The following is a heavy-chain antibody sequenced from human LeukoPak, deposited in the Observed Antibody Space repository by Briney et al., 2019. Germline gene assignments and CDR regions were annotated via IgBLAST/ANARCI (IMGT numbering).Heavy chain of an antibody. V-gene: IGHV4-59*01. CDR3: ARFDSSGYYVEY. Sequence: SETLSLTCTVSGGSISSYYWSWIRQPPGKGLEWIGYIYYSGGTNYNPSLKGRVAITVDTSKNQFSLVLNSVTAADTAVYYCARFDSSGYYVEYWGQGTLVTVSS. D-gene: IGHD3-22*01. CDR1: GGSISSYY. CDR2: IYYSGGT. J-gene: IGHJ4*02.